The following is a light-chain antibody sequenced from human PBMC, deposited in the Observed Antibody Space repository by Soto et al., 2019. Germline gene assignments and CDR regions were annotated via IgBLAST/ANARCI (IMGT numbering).Light chain of an antibody. V-gene: IGLV2-8*01. CDR2: EVS. Sequence: QSALTQPPSASGSPGQSVTISCTGTSSDVGGYNFVSWYQQHPGKAPKLMIYEVSKRPSGVPDRFSGSKSGNTASLTVSGLQAEDEADYYCSSYAGGNNLVFDGGTKLTVL. CDR1: SSDVGGYNF. J-gene: IGLJ2*01. CDR3: SSYAGGNNLV.